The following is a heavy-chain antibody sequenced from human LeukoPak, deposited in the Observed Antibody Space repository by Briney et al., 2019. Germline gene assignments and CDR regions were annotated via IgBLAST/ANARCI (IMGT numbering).Heavy chain of an antibody. D-gene: IGHD3-10*01. CDR2: ISYDGSNK. CDR1: GFTFSSYA. CDR3: ARPIMVRGVILGSGVDH. V-gene: IGHV3-30*04. J-gene: IGHJ4*02. Sequence: GRSLRLSCAASGFTFSSYAMHWVRQAPGKGLEWVAVISYDGSNKYYADSVKGRFTISRDNSKNTLYLQMNSLRAEDTAVYYCARPIMVRGVILGSGVDHWGQGTLVTVSS.